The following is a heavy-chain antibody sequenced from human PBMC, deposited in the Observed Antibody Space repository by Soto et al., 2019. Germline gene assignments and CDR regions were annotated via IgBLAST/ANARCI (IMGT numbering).Heavy chain of an antibody. CDR1: GFTFSSYA. CDR2: ISYDGSNK. D-gene: IGHD5-12*01. J-gene: IGHJ6*02. CDR3: ARGNRLIKTNNHIGGRYV. Sequence: LLLSCAASGFTFSSYAMHWVRQAPGKGLEWVAVISYDGSNKYHADSVRGRFTISRDNSKNTLYLQMNSLRAEDTAVYYCARGNRLIKTNNHIGGRYVRSQCTTVTV. V-gene: IGHV3-30-3*01.